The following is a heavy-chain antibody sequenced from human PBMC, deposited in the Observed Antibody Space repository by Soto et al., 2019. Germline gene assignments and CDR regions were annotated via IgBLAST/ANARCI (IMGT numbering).Heavy chain of an antibody. CDR1: GFTFSSYG. CDR3: ARDRYSSGYNLDY. D-gene: IGHD6-19*01. J-gene: IGHJ4*02. CDR2: IWYDGSNK. Sequence: QVQLVESGGGVVQPGRSLRLSCAASGFTFSSYGMHWVRQAPGKGLEWVAVIWYDGSNKYYADSVKGRFTISRDNSKNTLYLQMNRLRAEDTAVYYCARDRYSSGYNLDYWGQGTLVTVSS. V-gene: IGHV3-33*01.